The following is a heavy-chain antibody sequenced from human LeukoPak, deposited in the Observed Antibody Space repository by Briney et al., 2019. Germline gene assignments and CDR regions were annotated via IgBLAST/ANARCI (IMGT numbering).Heavy chain of an antibody. Sequence: ASVKVSCKASGGTFSSYAISWVRQAPGQGLEWMGGIIPIFGTANYAQKLQGRVTITTDESTSTAYMELSSLRSEDTAVYYCASFGYDILTGRIGSIDYWGQGTLVTVSS. J-gene: IGHJ4*02. D-gene: IGHD3-9*01. V-gene: IGHV1-69*05. CDR2: IIPIFGTA. CDR3: ASFGYDILTGRIGSIDY. CDR1: GGTFSSYA.